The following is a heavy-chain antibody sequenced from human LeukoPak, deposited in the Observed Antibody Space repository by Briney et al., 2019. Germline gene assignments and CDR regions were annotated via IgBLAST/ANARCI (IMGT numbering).Heavy chain of an antibody. V-gene: IGHV3-74*01. D-gene: IGHD3-3*01. J-gene: IGHJ1*01. Sequence: GGSLRLSCEASGVTFSRYWMHWVRQAPGKGLVWVSRIKSDGKTNYADSVKGRFTISRDNAKNTVSLQMNSLRADDTGVYYCARAPSDVGGYYPEYFRHWGQGTLVTVSS. CDR3: ARAPSDVGGYYPEYFRH. CDR2: IKSDGKT. CDR1: GVTFSRYW.